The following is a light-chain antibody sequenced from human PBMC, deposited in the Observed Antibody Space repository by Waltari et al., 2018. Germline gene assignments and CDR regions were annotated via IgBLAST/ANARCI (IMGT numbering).Light chain of an antibody. CDR3: HQYYTAPVT. V-gene: IGKV4-1*01. Sequence: DIVMTQSPDSLAVSLGERATINCKSSPSILYNSNNNNYLAWYQQKPGQPPKLLIYWASARESGVPDRFSGSGSGTDFTLTISSLQAEDVAVYYCHQYYTAPVTFGQGTRLEIK. CDR2: WAS. J-gene: IGKJ5*01. CDR1: PSILYNSNNNNY.